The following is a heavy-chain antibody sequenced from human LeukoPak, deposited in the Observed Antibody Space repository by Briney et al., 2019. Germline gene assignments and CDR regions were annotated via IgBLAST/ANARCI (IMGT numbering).Heavy chain of an antibody. D-gene: IGHD2-2*01. CDR3: AKDLSRGSYYYYMDV. V-gene: IGHV3-23*01. CDR1: GFTFSSYA. Sequence: GGSLRLSCAASGFTFSSYAMSWVRQAPGKGLEWVSAISGSGGSTYYADSVKGRFTISRDNSKNTLYLQMSSLRAEDTAIYYCAKDLSRGSYYYYMDVWGKGTTVTISS. CDR2: ISGSGGST. J-gene: IGHJ6*03.